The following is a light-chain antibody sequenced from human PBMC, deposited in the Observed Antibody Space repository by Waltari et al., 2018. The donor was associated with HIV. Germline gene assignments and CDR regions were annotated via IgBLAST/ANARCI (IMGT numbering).Light chain of an antibody. CDR1: RSVSSN. Sequence: EIVMTQSPATLSVSPGERATLSCRASRSVSSNLAWYQHKPGQTPRLLIHSASTRATGIPARFSGSGSGTEFTLTFSSLQSEDFAVYYCQQYDNWPPTFGQGTKVEIK. V-gene: IGKV3D-15*01. J-gene: IGKJ1*01. CDR3: QQYDNWPPT. CDR2: SAS.